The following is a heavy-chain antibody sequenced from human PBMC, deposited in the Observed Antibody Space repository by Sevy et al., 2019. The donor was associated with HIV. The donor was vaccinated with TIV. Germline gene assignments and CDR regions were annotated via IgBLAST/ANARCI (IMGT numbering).Heavy chain of an antibody. Sequence: ASVKVSCKASGGTFSSYAISWVRQAPGQGLEWMGGIIPIFGTANYAQKFQGRVTITADESTSTAYMELSSLRSEDTAVYYCARGAYSSGWYSRGYYYYGMDVWGQGTTVTVSS. CDR1: GGTFSSYA. D-gene: IGHD6-19*01. J-gene: IGHJ6*02. CDR2: IIPIFGTA. CDR3: ARGAYSSGWYSRGYYYYGMDV. V-gene: IGHV1-69*13.